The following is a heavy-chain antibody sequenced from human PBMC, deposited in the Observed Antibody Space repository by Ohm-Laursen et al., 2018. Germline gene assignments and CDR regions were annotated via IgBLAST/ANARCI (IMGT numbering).Heavy chain of an antibody. CDR1: GFTFSSYS. CDR2: ISSSSSYI. CDR3: ARDQGYGDFDY. V-gene: IGHV3-21*01. D-gene: IGHD4/OR15-4a*01. Sequence: GSLRLSCAASGFTFSSYSMNWVRQAPGKGLEWVSSISSSSSYIYYADSVKGRFTISRDNAKNSLYLQMNSLRAEDAAVYYCARDQGYGDFDYWGQGTLVTVSS. J-gene: IGHJ4*02.